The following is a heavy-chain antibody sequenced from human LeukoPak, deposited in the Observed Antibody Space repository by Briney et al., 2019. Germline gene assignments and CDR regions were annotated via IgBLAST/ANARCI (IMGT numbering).Heavy chain of an antibody. CDR2: ISYDGSIE. Sequence: GTSLRLSCAASGFIFRTFAMYWVRQAPGKGLEWVAAISYDGSIEYYADSVKGRFTISRDNSKNTLFLQMNSLRVEDTAVYSCARGSPPDYWGLGTLVTVSS. CDR1: GFIFRTFA. J-gene: IGHJ4*02. V-gene: IGHV3-30-3*01. CDR3: ARGSPPDY.